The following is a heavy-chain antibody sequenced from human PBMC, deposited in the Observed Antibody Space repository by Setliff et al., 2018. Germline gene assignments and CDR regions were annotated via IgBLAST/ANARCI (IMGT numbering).Heavy chain of an antibody. Sequence: PSETLSLTCAVSGGSISSGGYSWSWIRQPPGKGLEWIGYIYHSGSTYYNPSLESRVTISVDRSKNQFSLKLSSVTAADTAVYYCARYYDSSGLDYWGQGTLVTVSS. J-gene: IGHJ4*02. D-gene: IGHD3-22*01. CDR3: ARYYDSSGLDY. CDR1: GGSISSGGYS. V-gene: IGHV4-30-2*01. CDR2: IYHSGST.